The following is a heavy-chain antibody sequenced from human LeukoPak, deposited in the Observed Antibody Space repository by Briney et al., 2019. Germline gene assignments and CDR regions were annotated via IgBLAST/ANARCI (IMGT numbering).Heavy chain of an antibody. D-gene: IGHD1-26*01. CDR3: ARSRGSSEWDPEGYGMDV. CDR2: IYYSGST. Sequence: SETLSLTCTVSGGSISSGDYYWSWIRQPPGKGLEWIGYIYYSGSTYYNPSLKSRVTISVDTSKNQFSLKLSSVTAVDTAVYYCARSRGSSEWDPEGYGMDVWGQGTTVTVSS. CDR1: GGSISSGDYY. J-gene: IGHJ6*02. V-gene: IGHV4-30-4*01.